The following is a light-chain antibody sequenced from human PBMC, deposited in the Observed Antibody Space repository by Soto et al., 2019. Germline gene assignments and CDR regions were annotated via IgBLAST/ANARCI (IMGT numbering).Light chain of an antibody. V-gene: IGKV3-20*01. CDR3: QQYGSSPPFT. Sequence: EIVLTQSPGTLSLSLGERATLSCRASQSVTSSYLAWYQQKPGQAPRLLIYGASSRATGIPDRFSGSGSGTDFTLSISRLEPKDFAVYYCQQYGSSPPFTFGQGTKLEIK. CDR2: GAS. CDR1: QSVTSSY. J-gene: IGKJ2*01.